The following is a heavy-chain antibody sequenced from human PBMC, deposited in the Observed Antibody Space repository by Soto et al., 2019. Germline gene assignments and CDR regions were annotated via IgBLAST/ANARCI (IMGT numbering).Heavy chain of an antibody. V-gene: IGHV4-59*08. CDR2: IYYSGST. CDR3: ARHRGDLPDDYGEHFDY. D-gene: IGHD4-17*01. J-gene: IGHJ4*02. CDR1: GGSISSYY. Sequence: QVQLQESGPGLVKPSETLSLTCTVSGGSISSYYWSWIRQPPGKGLEWIGYIYYSGSTNYNPSLKSRVTISVDTSKNQFSLKLSSVTAADTAVYYCARHRGDLPDDYGEHFDYWGQGTLVTVSS.